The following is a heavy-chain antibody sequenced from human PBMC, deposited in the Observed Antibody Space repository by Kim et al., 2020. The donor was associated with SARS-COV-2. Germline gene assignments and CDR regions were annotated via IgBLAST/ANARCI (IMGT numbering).Heavy chain of an antibody. CDR1: GFTFSKYR. Sequence: GGSLRLSCAASGFTFSKYRMHWVRQAPGKGLEWVSTISSGGAYIYYADSVKGRFTISRDNARDSLSLQMNSLGVDDTAVYYCVRAPQGYCTDSTSYSNW. V-gene: IGHV3-21*01. J-gene: IGHJ5*01. D-gene: IGHD2-8*02. CDR2: ISSGGAYI. CDR3: VRAPQGYCTDSTSYSNW.